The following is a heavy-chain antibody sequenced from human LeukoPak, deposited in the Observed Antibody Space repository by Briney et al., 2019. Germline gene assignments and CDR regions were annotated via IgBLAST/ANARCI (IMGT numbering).Heavy chain of an antibody. D-gene: IGHD5-18*01. V-gene: IGHV1-18*01. Sequence: ASVKVSCKASGYTFTSYGISWVRQAPGQGLEWMGWISAYNGNTNYAQKLQGRVTMTTDTSTSTAYMELRSLRSDDTAVYYCAREAFGGSYGFRVDHYYYGMDVWGQGTTVTVSS. CDR3: AREAFGGSYGFRVDHYYYGMDV. CDR2: ISAYNGNT. CDR1: GYTFTSYG. J-gene: IGHJ6*02.